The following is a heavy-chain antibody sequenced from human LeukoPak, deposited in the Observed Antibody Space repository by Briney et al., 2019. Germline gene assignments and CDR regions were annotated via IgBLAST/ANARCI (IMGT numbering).Heavy chain of an antibody. CDR3: ARGLMSYDSSGYYVDY. Sequence: GASVKVSCKASGYTFTGYYMHWVRQAPGQGLEWMGWINPNSGGTNYAQKFQGRVTMTRDTSISTAYMELSRLRSDDTAVYYCARGLMSYDSSGYYVDYWGQGTLVTVSS. J-gene: IGHJ4*02. D-gene: IGHD3-22*01. CDR1: GYTFTGYY. CDR2: INPNSGGT. V-gene: IGHV1-2*02.